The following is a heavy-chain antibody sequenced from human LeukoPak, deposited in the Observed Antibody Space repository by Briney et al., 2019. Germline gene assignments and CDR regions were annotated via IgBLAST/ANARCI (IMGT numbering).Heavy chain of an antibody. J-gene: IGHJ4*02. D-gene: IGHD6-13*01. Sequence: GGSLRLSCAASGFTVSSSYMSWVRQAPGKGLEWVSIISSAGTTYYADSVKGRFTISRDNSKNPVYLEVNSLRDEDTAVYYCARDLEAANTYYFDYWGQGTMVTVSS. CDR2: ISSAGTT. CDR3: ARDLEAANTYYFDY. V-gene: IGHV3-66*01. CDR1: GFTVSSSY.